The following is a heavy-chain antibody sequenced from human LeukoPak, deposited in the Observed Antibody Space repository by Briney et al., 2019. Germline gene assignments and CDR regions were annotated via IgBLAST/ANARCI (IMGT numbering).Heavy chain of an antibody. CDR2: IGNTET. J-gene: IGHJ4*02. CDR3: AKDWIQFNRVFDCFDS. D-gene: IGHD5-18*01. CDR1: GFPFETNA. Sequence: GGSLRLSCATSGFPFETNAMSWVRQVPGKGLEWVATIGNTETFYADSVTGRFTISRDNSKNTVNLQMNRLRVEDTAIYYCAKDWIQFNRVFDCFDSWGQGTLVTVSS. V-gene: IGHV3-23*01.